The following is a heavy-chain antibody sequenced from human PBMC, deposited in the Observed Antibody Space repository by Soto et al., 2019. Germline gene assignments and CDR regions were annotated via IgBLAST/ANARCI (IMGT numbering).Heavy chain of an antibody. J-gene: IGHJ3*01. Sequence: EVQLVESGGGLVQPGGSLRLSCADSGFSFSSYWMHWVRQGPGKGLVWVSRINTDGSSTNYADSVKGRFTISRDNAKNTVYLQMESVRAEDTAVYYCARSPGGYYIDWGQGTMVTVSS. CDR2: INTDGSST. D-gene: IGHD3-10*01. CDR1: GFSFSSYW. CDR3: ARSPGGYYID. V-gene: IGHV3-74*01.